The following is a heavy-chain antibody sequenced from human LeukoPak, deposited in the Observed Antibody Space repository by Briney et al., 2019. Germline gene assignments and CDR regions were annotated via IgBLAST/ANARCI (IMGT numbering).Heavy chain of an antibody. CDR2: INTNGRT. J-gene: IGHJ4*02. CDR3: ATSYDCKVAPFDL. V-gene: IGHV4-4*09. Sequence: SETLSLTCAVSGGSLRDYQWSWIRPPPGKGLEWIGHINTNGRTVYNPPLRSRLTFSVDTSRDQFSLKLSSVTAADTAMYYCATSYDCKVAPFDLWGQGTLVTVSS. CDR1: GGSLRDYQ. D-gene: IGHD2/OR15-2a*01.